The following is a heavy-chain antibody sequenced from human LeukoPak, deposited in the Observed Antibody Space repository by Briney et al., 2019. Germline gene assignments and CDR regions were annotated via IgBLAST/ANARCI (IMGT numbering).Heavy chain of an antibody. CDR2: IYYSGST. V-gene: IGHV4-59*08. CDR1: GGSISSYY. CDR3: GTQKKRWLQLGAFDI. J-gene: IGHJ3*02. Sequence: SETLSLTCTVSGGSISSYYWSWIRQPPGKGLEWIGYIYYSGSTNYNPSLKSRLTISVDTSKNQFSLKLSSVTAADTAVYYCGTQKKRWLQLGAFDIWGQGTMVTVSS. D-gene: IGHD5-12*01.